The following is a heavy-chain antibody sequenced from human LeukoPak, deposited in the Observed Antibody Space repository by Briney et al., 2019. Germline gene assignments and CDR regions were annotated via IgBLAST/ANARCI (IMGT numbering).Heavy chain of an antibody. D-gene: IGHD3-9*01. J-gene: IGHJ5*02. V-gene: IGHV1-18*01. Sequence: ASVKVSCKASGYTFTSYGISWVRQAPGQGLEWMGWISGYNGNTNYAQKFQGRVPMTTDTSTNTAYMELRSLRSDDTAVYYCTREATGYSWFDPWGQGTLVTVSS. CDR3: TREATGYSWFDP. CDR1: GYTFTSYG. CDR2: ISGYNGNT.